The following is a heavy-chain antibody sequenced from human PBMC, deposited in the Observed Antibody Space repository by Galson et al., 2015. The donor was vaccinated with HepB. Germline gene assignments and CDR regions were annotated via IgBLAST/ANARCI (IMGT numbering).Heavy chain of an antibody. Sequence: SLRLSCAASGFTFSNYAMNWVRQAPGKGLEWVASLSGSGSSTYYADSVKGRFTFSRDDSKKTLYLEMDSLRAEDTAVYFCAKAATEQLGVLTVVYYMDVWGKGTTVTISS. V-gene: IGHV3-23*01. CDR2: LSGSGSST. CDR1: GFTFSNYA. D-gene: IGHD5-24*01. CDR3: AKAATEQLGVLTVVYYMDV. J-gene: IGHJ6*03.